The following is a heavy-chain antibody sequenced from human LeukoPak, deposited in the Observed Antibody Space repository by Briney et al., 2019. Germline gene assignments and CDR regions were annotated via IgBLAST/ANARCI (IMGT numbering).Heavy chain of an antibody. Sequence: ASVKVSCKASGGTFSSYDMSWVRQAPGQGLEWMGGIIPIFGTANYAQKFQGRVTITADESPSTAYMELRSLRSEDTAVYYCARGAPGVAWLVPLYYCGMHGWG. CDR1: GGTFSSYD. CDR2: IIPIFGTA. V-gene: IGHV1-69*13. J-gene: IGHJ6*02. D-gene: IGHD6-19*01. CDR3: ARGAPGVAWLVPLYYCGMHG.